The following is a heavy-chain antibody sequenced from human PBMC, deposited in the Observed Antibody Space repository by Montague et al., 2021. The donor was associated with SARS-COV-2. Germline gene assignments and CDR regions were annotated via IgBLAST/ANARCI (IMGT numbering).Heavy chain of an antibody. J-gene: IGHJ4*02. CDR2: MYYTGHT. CDR1: GDSVASGNFY. D-gene: IGHD6-6*01. CDR3: ARSRANVPSRPGFDY. Sequence: SETLSLTCTVSGDSVASGNFYWSWIRQPPGKGLKWIGYMYYTGHTNYNPSLESRVTMPVDPSKNQFSLTLTSVTAADTAVYYCARSRANVPSRPGFDYWGQGALVTVSS. V-gene: IGHV4-61*01.